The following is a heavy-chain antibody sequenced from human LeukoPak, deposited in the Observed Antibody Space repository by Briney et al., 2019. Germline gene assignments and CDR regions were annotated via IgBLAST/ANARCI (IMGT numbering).Heavy chain of an antibody. J-gene: IGHJ3*02. D-gene: IGHD6-19*01. CDR3: ASLSGWLIGAFDI. CDR1: GFTFSSYA. CDR2: ISYDGSNK. Sequence: PGGSLRLSCAASGFTFSSYAMHWVRQAPGKGLEWVAVISYDGSNKYYADSVKGRFTISRDNSKNTLYLQMNSLRVEDTAVYYCASLSGWLIGAFDIWGQGTMVTVSS. V-gene: IGHV3-30-3*01.